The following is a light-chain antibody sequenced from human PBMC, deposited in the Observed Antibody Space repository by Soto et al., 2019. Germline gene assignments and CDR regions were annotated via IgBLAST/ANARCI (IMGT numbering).Light chain of an antibody. Sequence: QSVLTQPASVSGSPGQSITISCTGGSSDVGGYNYVSWYQQHPGKAPKLMIYDVSNRPSGVSNRFSGSKSGNTASLTISGLQAEDEGDYYCSSYTSSNTVVFGGGTKVTVL. J-gene: IGLJ2*01. V-gene: IGLV2-14*01. CDR3: SSYTSSNTVV. CDR1: SSDVGGYNY. CDR2: DVS.